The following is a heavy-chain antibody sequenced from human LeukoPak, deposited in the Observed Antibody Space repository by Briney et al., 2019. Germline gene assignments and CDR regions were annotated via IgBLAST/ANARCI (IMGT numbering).Heavy chain of an antibody. CDR3: ARPLVVSAPIDAFDI. CDR1: GGSISSGGYY. D-gene: IGHD3-22*01. CDR2: IYYSGST. V-gene: IGHV4-31*03. J-gene: IGHJ3*02. Sequence: SQTLSLTCTVSGGSISSGGYYWSWVRQHPGKGLEWMGYIYYSGSTYYNPSLKSRVTISVDTSKNQFSLKLSSVTAADMAVYYCARPLVVSAPIDAFDIWGQATMVTVSS.